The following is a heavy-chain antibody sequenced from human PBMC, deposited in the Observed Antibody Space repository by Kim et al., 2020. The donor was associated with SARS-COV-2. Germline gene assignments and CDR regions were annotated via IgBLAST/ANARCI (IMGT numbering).Heavy chain of an antibody. CDR2: IDPSDSRI. V-gene: IGHV5-10-1*01. CDR3: ARHKGGVATGYHFDQ. J-gene: IGHJ4*02. Sequence: GESLKISCKGSGYIFTTYWIDWVRQMPGKGLEWMGRIDPSDSRITYSPSFQGHVTISTDKSISTAYLQWSSVEASDTAMYYCARHKGGVATGYHFDQWGQGTLVTVSS. CDR1: GYIFTTYW. D-gene: IGHD3-9*01.